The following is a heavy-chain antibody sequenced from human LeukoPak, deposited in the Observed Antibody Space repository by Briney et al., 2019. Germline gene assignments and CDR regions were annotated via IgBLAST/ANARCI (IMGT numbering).Heavy chain of an antibody. CDR2: INPNSGGT. Sequence: ASVKVSCKASGYTFTGYYMHWVRQAPGQGLEWMGWINPNSGGTNYAQKFQGRVTMTRDTSISTAYMELSGLRSDDTAVYYCARDYGDYGTEFDYWGQGTLVTVSS. CDR1: GYTFTGYY. D-gene: IGHD4-17*01. CDR3: ARDYGDYGTEFDY. J-gene: IGHJ4*02. V-gene: IGHV1-2*02.